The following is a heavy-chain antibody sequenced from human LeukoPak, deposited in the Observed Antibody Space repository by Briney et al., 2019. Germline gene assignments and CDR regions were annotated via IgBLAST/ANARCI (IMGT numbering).Heavy chain of an antibody. Sequence: GGSLRLSCAASGFTFSNAWMSWVRQAPGKGLEWVGRIKSKTDGGTTDYAAPVKGRFTISRDDSKNTLYLQMNSLKTEDTAVYYCIRPVVVAAPGGAWGQGTLVTVSS. CDR3: IRPVVVAAPGGA. D-gene: IGHD2-15*01. CDR2: IKSKTDGGTT. CDR1: GFTFSNAW. J-gene: IGHJ5*02. V-gene: IGHV3-15*01.